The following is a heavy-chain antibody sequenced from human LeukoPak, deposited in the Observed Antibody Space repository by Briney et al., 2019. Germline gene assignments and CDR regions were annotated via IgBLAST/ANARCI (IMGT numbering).Heavy chain of an antibody. CDR1: GGTFSSYA. CDR2: IIPIFGTA. V-gene: IGHV1-69*05. Sequence: ASVKVSCTASGGTFSSYAISWVRQAPGQGLEWMGGIIPIFGTANYAQKFQGRVTITTDESTSTAYMELSSLRSEDTAVYYCARRGYSSSWYSGEDWFDPWGQGTLVTVSS. J-gene: IGHJ5*02. D-gene: IGHD6-13*01. CDR3: ARRGYSSSWYSGEDWFDP.